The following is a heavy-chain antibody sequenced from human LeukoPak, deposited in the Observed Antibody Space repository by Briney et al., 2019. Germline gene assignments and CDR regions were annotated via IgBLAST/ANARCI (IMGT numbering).Heavy chain of an antibody. CDR2: ISSSDSTI. J-gene: IGHJ4*02. D-gene: IGHD3-10*01. CDR3: ARDRSDGFGELLFDY. CDR1: GLTFSNYE. Sequence: GGSLRLSCAASGLTFSNYEMNWVRQAPGKGLEWVSYISSSDSTIYYADSVKGRFTISRDNAKNSLYLQMNSLRAEDTAVYYCARDRSDGFGELLFDYWGQGTLVTVSS. V-gene: IGHV3-48*03.